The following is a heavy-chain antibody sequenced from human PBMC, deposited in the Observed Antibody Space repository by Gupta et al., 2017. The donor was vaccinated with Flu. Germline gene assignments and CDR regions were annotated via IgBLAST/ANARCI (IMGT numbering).Heavy chain of an antibody. V-gene: IGHV3-48*02. J-gene: IGHJ4*02. CDR3: AREWLTMYYFDY. CDR2: ISSSSSTI. CDR1: GFTFSSYS. Sequence: EVQLVESGGGLVQPGGSLRLSCAASGFTFSSYSMNWVRQAPGKGLEWVSYISSSSSTIYYADSVKGRFTISRDNAKNSLYLKMKSLREEDTAVYYCAREWLTMYYFDYWGQGTLVTVSS. D-gene: IGHD3-10*01.